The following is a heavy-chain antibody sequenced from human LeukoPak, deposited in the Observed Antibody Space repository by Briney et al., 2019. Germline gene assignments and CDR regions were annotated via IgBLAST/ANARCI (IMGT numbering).Heavy chain of an antibody. Sequence: GGSLRLSCVASGFTFSSSWMSWVRHGPGKGLEWVASINQDEIHYVDAVRGRFTISRDNAKNSLYLQMNSLRAEDTAVYYCARDLKGQYQDAFDIWGQGTMVTVSS. CDR3: ARDLKGQYQDAFDI. V-gene: IGHV3-7*01. J-gene: IGHJ3*02. CDR1: GFTFSSSW. D-gene: IGHD2-2*01. CDR2: INQDEI.